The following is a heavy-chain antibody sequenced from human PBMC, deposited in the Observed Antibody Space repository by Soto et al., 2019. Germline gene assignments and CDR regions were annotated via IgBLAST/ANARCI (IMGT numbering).Heavy chain of an antibody. CDR3: ASVLRFLEWTDAFDI. V-gene: IGHV4-34*01. CDR2: INHSGST. J-gene: IGHJ3*02. D-gene: IGHD3-3*01. Sequence: SETLSLTCAVYGGSFSGYYWSWIRQPPGKGLEWIGEINHSGSTNYNPSLKSRVTISVDTSKNQFSLKLSSVTAADTAVYYCASVLRFLEWTDAFDIWGQGTMVTVSS. CDR1: GGSFSGYY.